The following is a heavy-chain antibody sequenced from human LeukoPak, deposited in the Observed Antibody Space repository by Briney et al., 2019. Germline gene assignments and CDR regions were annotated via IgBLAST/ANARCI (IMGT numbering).Heavy chain of an antibody. CDR1: GGTFSSYA. J-gene: IGHJ6*02. CDR2: IIPIFGTA. V-gene: IGHV1-69*13. Sequence: GASVKVSCKASGGTFSSYAISWVRQAPGQGLEWMGGIIPIFGTANYAQKFQGRVTITADESTSTAYMELNSLRAEDTAVYYCAREEVVVPGPYYYYGMDVWGQGTTVTVSS. CDR3: AREEVVVPGPYYYYGMDV. D-gene: IGHD2-2*01.